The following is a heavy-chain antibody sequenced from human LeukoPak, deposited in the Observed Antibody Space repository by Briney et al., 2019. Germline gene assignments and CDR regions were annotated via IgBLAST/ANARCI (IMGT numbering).Heavy chain of an antibody. CDR3: AQGHYHMDV. Sequence: PGGSLRLSCAASGFTFRDYWMTWVRQAAGKGLEWVASIEPDGSEKYYADSMKGRFTLSRDNVENSLYLQMNTLRVDDTAVYYCAQGHYHMDVGGHGTTVTVSS. V-gene: IGHV3-7*01. J-gene: IGHJ6*02. CDR2: IEPDGSEK. CDR1: GFTFRDYW.